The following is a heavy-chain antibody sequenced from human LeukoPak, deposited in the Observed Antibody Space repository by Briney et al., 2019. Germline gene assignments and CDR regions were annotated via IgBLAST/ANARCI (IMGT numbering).Heavy chain of an antibody. V-gene: IGHV1-46*01. CDR3: ARGGIGAAGPFDY. D-gene: IGHD6-13*01. Sequence: ASVKVSCKASGYTFTSYYMHWVRQASGQGLEWMGVINPSGGSTNYAQKFQGRVTLARDTSTSTVYMELSRLRSEDTAVYYCARGGIGAAGPFDYWGQGTLVTVSS. J-gene: IGHJ4*02. CDR2: INPSGGST. CDR1: GYTFTSYY.